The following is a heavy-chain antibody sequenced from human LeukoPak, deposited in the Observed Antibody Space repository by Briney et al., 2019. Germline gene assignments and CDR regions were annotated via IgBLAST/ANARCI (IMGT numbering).Heavy chain of an antibody. V-gene: IGHV3-21*01. CDR3: ARGAVGATTRAPTFDY. D-gene: IGHD1-26*01. CDR1: GFTFSSYS. J-gene: IGHJ4*02. CDR2: ISSSSSYI. Sequence: GGSLRLSCAASGFTFSSYSMNWVRQAPGKGLEWVSSISSSSSYIYYADSVKGRFTISRDNAKNSLYLQMNSLRAEDTAVYYCARGAVGATTRAPTFDYWGQGTLVTVSS.